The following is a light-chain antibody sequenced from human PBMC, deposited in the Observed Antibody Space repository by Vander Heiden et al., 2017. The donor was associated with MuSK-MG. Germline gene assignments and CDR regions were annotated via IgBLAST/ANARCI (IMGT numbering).Light chain of an antibody. CDR2: DNN. J-gene: IGLJ1*01. Sequence: QSVLTQSPSASGAPGQRLILSCSGSSSNIASTPVNWYQVLPGTAPKLLIYDNNKRPSGVPDRFSGSRSGTSASLAINGLQSEDEAEYFCATWDHSLDGFYLFGTGTQVTVL. V-gene: IGLV1-44*01. CDR1: SSNIASTP. CDR3: ATWDHSLDGFYL.